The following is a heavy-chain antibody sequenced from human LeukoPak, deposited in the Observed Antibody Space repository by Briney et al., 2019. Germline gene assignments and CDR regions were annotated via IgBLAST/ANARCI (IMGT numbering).Heavy chain of an antibody. D-gene: IGHD4-11*01. CDR2: ISSSGSTI. CDR1: GFTFSDCY. Sequence: GGSLRLSCAASGFTFSDCYMSWIRQAPGKGLEWVSYISSSGSTIYYADSVKGRFTISRDNAKNSLYLQMNSLRAEDTAVYYCAREGGGEDDYSNYGPPGGFDYWGQGTLVTVSS. J-gene: IGHJ4*02. CDR3: AREGGGEDDYSNYGPPGGFDY. V-gene: IGHV3-11*04.